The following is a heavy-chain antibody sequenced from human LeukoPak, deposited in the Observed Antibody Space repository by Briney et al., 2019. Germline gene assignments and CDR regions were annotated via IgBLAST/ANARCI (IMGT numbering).Heavy chain of an antibody. CDR1: GFTFSSYW. CDR2: IKQDGSEK. CDR3: ARGGGILRFLEWLSSRGMDV. J-gene: IGHJ6*02. D-gene: IGHD3-3*01. V-gene: IGHV3-7*01. Sequence: GGSLRLSCAASGFTFSSYWMSWVRQAPGKGLEWVANIKQDGSEKYYVDSVEGRFTISRDNAKNSLYLQMNSLRAEDTAVYYCARGGGILRFLEWLSSRGMDVWGQGTTVTVSS.